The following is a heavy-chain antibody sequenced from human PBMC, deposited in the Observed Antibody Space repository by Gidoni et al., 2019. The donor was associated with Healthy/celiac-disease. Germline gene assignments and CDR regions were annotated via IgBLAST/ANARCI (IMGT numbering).Heavy chain of an antibody. V-gene: IGHV3-74*01. J-gene: IGHJ4*02. D-gene: IGHD3-10*01. CDR2: INSDGSST. Sequence: EVQLVESGGGLVQPGGSLRLSCADSGFPFRSYWMHWVRQAPGKGLVWVSRINSDGSSTSYADSVKGRFTISGDNAKNTLYLQMNSLRAEDTAVYYCARDGLRRGRTSGIDYWGQGTLVTVSS. CDR3: ARDGLRRGRTSGIDY. CDR1: GFPFRSYW.